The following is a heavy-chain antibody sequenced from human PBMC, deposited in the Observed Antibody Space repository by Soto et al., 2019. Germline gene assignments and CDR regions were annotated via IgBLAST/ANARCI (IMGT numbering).Heavy chain of an antibody. V-gene: IGHV3-23*05. CDR3: VAWLSAHFDY. Sequence: GGSLRLSCAASPVSFSGLGMSWVRQAPGRGLEWVSTIDRSGTRTHYADSVQGRFTISKDTSRYTLDLQMDNLRAEDTALYHCVAWLSAHFDYWGRGTLVTVSS. CDR1: PVSFSGLG. D-gene: IGHD6-19*01. CDR2: IDRSGTRT. J-gene: IGHJ4*02.